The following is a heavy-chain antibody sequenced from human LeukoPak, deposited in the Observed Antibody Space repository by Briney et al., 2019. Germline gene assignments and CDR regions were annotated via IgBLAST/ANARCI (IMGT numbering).Heavy chain of an antibody. CDR3: ARHLVAGAIYYYYYMDV. V-gene: IGHV4-59*01. J-gene: IGHJ6*03. CDR2: IYYSGST. CDR1: GGSLSSYY. Sequence: SETLSLTCTVYGGSLSSYYWSWIRQPPGKGLEWIGYIYYSGSTNYNPSLKSRVTISVDTSKNQFSLKLSSVTAADTAVYYCARHLVAGAIYYYYYMDVWGKGTTVTVSS. D-gene: IGHD6-19*01.